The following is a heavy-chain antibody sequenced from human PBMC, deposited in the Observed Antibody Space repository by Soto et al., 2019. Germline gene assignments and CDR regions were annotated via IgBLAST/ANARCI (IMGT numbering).Heavy chain of an antibody. J-gene: IGHJ4*02. D-gene: IGHD3-22*01. Sequence: QVQLVESGGGLVKPGGSLRLSCAASGFTFSDYYMSWIRQAPGKGLEWVSYISSSSSYTNYADSVKGRFTISRDNAKNSLYLQMNSLRAEDTAVYYCARSPRITMIVVVAGYFDHWGQGTLVTVSS. CDR3: ARSPRITMIVVVAGYFDH. V-gene: IGHV3-11*06. CDR2: ISSSSSYT. CDR1: GFTFSDYY.